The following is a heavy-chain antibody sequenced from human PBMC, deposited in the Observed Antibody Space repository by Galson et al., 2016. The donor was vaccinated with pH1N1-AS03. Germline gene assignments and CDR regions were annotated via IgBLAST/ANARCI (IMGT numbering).Heavy chain of an antibody. V-gene: IGHV3-23*01. CDR3: AKDVLDCSGGRCYPGTTDS. D-gene: IGHD2-15*01. CDR1: GFTFHNFA. CDR2: VIGRGGTT. J-gene: IGHJ4*02. Sequence: SLRLSCAASGFTFHNFAMTWVRQAPGKGLEWVSGVIGRGGTTFYADSVKGRFTISRDNSNNTPFLQMENLRVEDTAVYYCAKDVLDCSGGRCYPGTTDSWGQGTLVTVSS.